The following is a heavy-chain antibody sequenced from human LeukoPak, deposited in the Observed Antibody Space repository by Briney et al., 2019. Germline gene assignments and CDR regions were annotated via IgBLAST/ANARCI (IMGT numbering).Heavy chain of an antibody. Sequence: GESLKISCKGSGYTFSSYWIGWVRQMPGKGLEWMGIIYPDDSYTKYSPSFQGQVTTSADKSINTAYLQWSSLKASDTAMYFCARRQISSSSFWFDPWGQGTLVTVSS. CDR1: GYTFSSYW. J-gene: IGHJ5*02. CDR2: IYPDDSYT. V-gene: IGHV5-51*01. CDR3: ARRQISSSSFWFDP. D-gene: IGHD6-6*01.